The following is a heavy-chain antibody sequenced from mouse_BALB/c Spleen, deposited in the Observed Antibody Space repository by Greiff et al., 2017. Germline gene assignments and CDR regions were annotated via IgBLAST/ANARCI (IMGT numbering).Heavy chain of an antibody. CDR1: GYTFTSYW. CDR2: IYPGNSDT. V-gene: IGHV1-5*01. J-gene: IGHJ1*01. D-gene: IGHD2-1*01. Sequence: EVQLQQSGTVLARPGASVKMSCKASGYTFTSYWMHWVKQRPGQGLEWIGAIYPGNSDTSYNQKFKGKAKLTAVTSTSTAYMELSSLTEEDSAVYYCTRYGNDYFDVWGAGTTVTVSS. CDR3: TRYGNDYFDV.